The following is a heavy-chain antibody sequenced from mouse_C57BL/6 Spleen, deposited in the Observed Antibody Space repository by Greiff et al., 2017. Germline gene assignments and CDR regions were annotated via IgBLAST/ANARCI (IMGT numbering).Heavy chain of an antibody. CDR2: IDPSDSET. J-gene: IGHJ1*03. Sequence: QVQLKQPGAELVRPGSSVKLSCKASGYTFTSYWLHWVKQRPIQGLEWIGNIDPSDSETHYNQKFKDKATLTVDKSSSTAYMQLSSLTSEDSAVYSCAREYGSPYWYFDVWGTGTTGTVSS. CDR3: AREYGSPYWYFDV. D-gene: IGHD1-1*01. CDR1: GYTFTSYW. V-gene: IGHV1-52*01.